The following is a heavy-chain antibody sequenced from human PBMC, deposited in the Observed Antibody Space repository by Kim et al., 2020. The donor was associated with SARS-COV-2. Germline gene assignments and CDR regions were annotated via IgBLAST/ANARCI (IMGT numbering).Heavy chain of an antibody. Sequence: VSTYYADSGKGRFTISRDNSKNTLYVQMNSLRAEDTAVYYCAKTSGYLGYWGQGTQVTVSS. CDR3: AKTSGYLGY. CDR2: VST. V-gene: IGHV3-23*01. D-gene: IGHD5-12*01. J-gene: IGHJ4*02.